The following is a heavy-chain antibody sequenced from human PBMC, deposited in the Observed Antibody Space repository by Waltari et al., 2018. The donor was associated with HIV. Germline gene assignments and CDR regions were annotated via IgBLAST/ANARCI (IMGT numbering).Heavy chain of an antibody. Sequence: EVQLMESGGGLGQSGGSMRLWCAVSGFTFPNVWMSWVRQTPGKGLEWVAYIKDDGSEKYYMGSVKGRFTISRDNAKNSMFLQMNSLRAEDTAVYYCARIGTFPHNYAIDFWGQGTTVTVSS. CDR3: ARIGTFPHNYAIDF. CDR2: IKDDGSEK. D-gene: IGHD1-26*01. CDR1: GFTFPNVW. J-gene: IGHJ6*02. V-gene: IGHV3-7*01.